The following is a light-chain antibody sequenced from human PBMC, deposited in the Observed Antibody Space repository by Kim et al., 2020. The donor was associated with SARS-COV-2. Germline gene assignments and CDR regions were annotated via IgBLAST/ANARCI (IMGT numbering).Light chain of an antibody. CDR3: HQRAAWPNT. CDR2: DAW. V-gene: IGKV3-11*01. Sequence: EVVLTQSPATLSLSPGERATLSCRSSQSVGINLAWYQQKPDQAPRLLIYDAWRRAAGIPARFSGSGSGTDFTLTISDLELEDFAVYHCHQRAAWPNTFGQGTRLEFK. CDR1: QSVGIN. J-gene: IGKJ5*01.